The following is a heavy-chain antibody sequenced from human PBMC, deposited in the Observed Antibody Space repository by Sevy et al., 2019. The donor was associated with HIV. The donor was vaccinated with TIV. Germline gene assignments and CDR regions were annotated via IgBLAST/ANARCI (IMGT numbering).Heavy chain of an antibody. CDR3: ATVLGRPIAVAGTPDY. CDR2: FDPEDGEI. J-gene: IGHJ4*02. CDR1: GYTLTVLS. V-gene: IGHV1-24*01. Sequence: ASVKVSCKDSGYTLTVLSMHWVRQAPGKGLEWMGGFDPEDGEIIYAQKFQGRVTMTEDTSTDTAYMELSSLRSEDTAVYYCATVLGRPIAVAGTPDYWGQGTLVTVSS. D-gene: IGHD6-19*01.